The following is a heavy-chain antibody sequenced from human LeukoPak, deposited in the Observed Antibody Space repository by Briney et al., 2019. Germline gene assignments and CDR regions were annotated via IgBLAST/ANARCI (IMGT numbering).Heavy chain of an antibody. CDR3: AKEMAYCGGDCYSWVGTFDY. J-gene: IGHJ4*02. Sequence: GGSLRLSCAASGFTFSSCAMSWVRQAPGKGLEWVSAISGSGGSTYYADSVKGRFTISRDNSKNTLYLQMNSLRAEDTAVYYCAKEMAYCGGDCYSWVGTFDYWGQGTLVTVSS. D-gene: IGHD2-21*02. CDR2: ISGSGGST. CDR1: GFTFSSCA. V-gene: IGHV3-23*01.